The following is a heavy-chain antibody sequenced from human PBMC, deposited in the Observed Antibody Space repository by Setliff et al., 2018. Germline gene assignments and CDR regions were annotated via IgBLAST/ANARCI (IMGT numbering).Heavy chain of an antibody. CDR2: IYYSGST. D-gene: IGHD3-3*01. J-gene: IGHJ4*02. Sequence: SETLSLTCTVSGGSISSSSYYWGWIRQPPGKGLGWIGSIYYSGSTYYNPSLKSRVTISVDTSKNQFSLKLSSVTAADTAVYYCARRATYYNFWSGYYDYWGQGTLVTVSS. CDR1: GGSISSSSYY. CDR3: ARRATYYNFWSGYYDY. V-gene: IGHV4-39*07.